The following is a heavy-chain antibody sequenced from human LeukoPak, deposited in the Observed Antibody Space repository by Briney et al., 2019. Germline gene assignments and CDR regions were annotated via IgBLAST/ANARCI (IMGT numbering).Heavy chain of an antibody. D-gene: IGHD3-22*01. V-gene: IGHV3-33*01. CDR2: IWYDGSNK. J-gene: IGHJ4*02. CDR3: AMLGGYYDSSGSL. CDR1: GFTFSSYG. Sequence: GGSLRLSCAASGFTFSSYGMHWVRQAPGKGLEWVAVIWYDGSNKYYADSVKGRFTISRDNSKNTLYLQMNSLRAEDTAVYYCAMLGGYYDSSGSLWGQGTLVTVSS.